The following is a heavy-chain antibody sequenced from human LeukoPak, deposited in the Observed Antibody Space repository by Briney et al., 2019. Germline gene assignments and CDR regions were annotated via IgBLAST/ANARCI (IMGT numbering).Heavy chain of an antibody. CDR1: GGSISSGDYY. CDR3: ARVDYDSSDLFDY. V-gene: IGHV4-30-4*08. D-gene: IGHD3-22*01. CDR2: IYYSGST. Sequence: ASETLSLTCTVSGGSISSGDYYWSWIRQPPGKGLEWIGYIYYSGSTYYNPSLKSRVTISVDTSKNQFSLKLSSVTAADTAVYYCARVDYDSSDLFDYWGQGTLVTVSS. J-gene: IGHJ4*02.